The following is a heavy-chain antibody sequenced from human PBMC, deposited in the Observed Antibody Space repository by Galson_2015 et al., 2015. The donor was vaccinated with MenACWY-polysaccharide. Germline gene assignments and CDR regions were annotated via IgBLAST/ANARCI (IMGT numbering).Heavy chain of an antibody. V-gene: IGHV3-30*03. D-gene: IGHD4-17*01. Sequence: SLRLSCAASGFTFTASGMHWVRQAPGKGLEWVAVISYDGIHKHYTNSVRGRFTISRDNSKNTLYLQINSLRAEDTAVYYCATVTGDYARGSLDIWGQGTLVTVSS. J-gene: IGHJ4*02. CDR1: GFTFTASG. CDR2: ISYDGIHK. CDR3: ATVTGDYARGSLDI.